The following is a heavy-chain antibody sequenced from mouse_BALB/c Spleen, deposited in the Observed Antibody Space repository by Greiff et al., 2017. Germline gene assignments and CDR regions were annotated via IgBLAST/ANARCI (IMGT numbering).Heavy chain of an antibody. D-gene: IGHD2-1*01. J-gene: IGHJ4*01. CDR3: ATRGKDAMDY. CDR1: GYTFTSYW. V-gene: IGHV1S132*01. Sequence: VKLVESGAELVKPGASVKLSCKTSGYTFTSYWIQWVKQRPGQGLGWIGEIFPGTGTTYYNEKFKGKATLTIDTSSSTAYMQLSSLTSEDSAVYFCATRGKDAMDYWGQGTSVTVSS. CDR2: IFPGTGTT.